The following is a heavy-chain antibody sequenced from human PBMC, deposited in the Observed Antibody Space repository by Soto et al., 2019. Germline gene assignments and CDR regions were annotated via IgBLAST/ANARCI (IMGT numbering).Heavy chain of an antibody. V-gene: IGHV4-31*03. Sequence: QVQLQEAGPGLVKPSQTLSLTCTVSGGSISSGGYYWSWIRQHPGKGLGWIGYIYYSGSTYYNPSLKSRVTISVDTSKNQFSLKLSSVTAADTAVYYCAREYDFWSGYPPNWFDPWGQGTLVTVSS. CDR1: GGSISSGGYY. D-gene: IGHD3-3*01. CDR3: AREYDFWSGYPPNWFDP. CDR2: IYYSGST. J-gene: IGHJ5*02.